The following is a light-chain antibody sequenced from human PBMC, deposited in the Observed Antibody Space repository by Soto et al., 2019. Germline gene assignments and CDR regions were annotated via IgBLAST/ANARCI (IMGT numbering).Light chain of an antibody. CDR2: AAS. Sequence: DIQMTQSPSSLSASVGDRVTITCRASQSISSYLNWYQQKPGKAPKLLIYAASSLQSGVPSRFSGSGSGTDFTLTISSLQPEDFATYYCQPYNNWPLTFGGGTKVDIK. V-gene: IGKV1-39*01. CDR3: QPYNNWPLT. J-gene: IGKJ4*01. CDR1: QSISSY.